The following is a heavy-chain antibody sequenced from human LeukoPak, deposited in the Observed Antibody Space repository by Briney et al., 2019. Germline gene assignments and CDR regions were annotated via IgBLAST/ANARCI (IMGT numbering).Heavy chain of an antibody. J-gene: IGHJ4*02. CDR3: TTDPTY. Sequence: PGGSLRLSCAASGFTFSNAWMSWVRQAPGKGLEWLGRIKSKTEGGTTDYAAPVKGRFTISRDDSKNTVYLQMNRLITEDTAVYYCTTDPTYWGQGTLATVSS. CDR2: IKSKTEGGTT. CDR1: GFTFSNAW. V-gene: IGHV3-15*01.